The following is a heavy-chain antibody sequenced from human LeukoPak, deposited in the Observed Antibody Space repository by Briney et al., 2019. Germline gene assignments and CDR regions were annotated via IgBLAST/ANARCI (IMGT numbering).Heavy chain of an antibody. CDR3: ASLPPSGSSWYNAVDY. CDR1: GGTFSSYA. V-gene: IGHV1-69*04. J-gene: IGHJ4*02. CDR2: IIPILGIA. D-gene: IGHD6-13*01. Sequence: ASVKVSCKASGGTFSSYAISWVRQAPGQGLEWMGRIIPILGIANYAQKFQGRVTITADKSTSTAYMELSSLRSEDTAVYYCASLPPSGSSWYNAVDYWGQGTLVTVSS.